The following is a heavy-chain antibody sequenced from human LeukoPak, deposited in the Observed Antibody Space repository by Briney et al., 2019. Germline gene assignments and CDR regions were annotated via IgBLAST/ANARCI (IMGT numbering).Heavy chain of an antibody. D-gene: IGHD5-12*01. J-gene: IGHJ4*02. CDR2: IWSDGSNK. Sequence: GESLRLSCAASGFTFSGYGMHWVRQPPGKGLEWVAVIWSDGSNKYYEDSVKGRFTISRDNSKNTLYLQMNRLRAEDTAVYYCARGIYSGYHYFDYWGQGTLVTVSS. CDR1: GFTFSGYG. V-gene: IGHV3-33*01. CDR3: ARGIYSGYHYFDY.